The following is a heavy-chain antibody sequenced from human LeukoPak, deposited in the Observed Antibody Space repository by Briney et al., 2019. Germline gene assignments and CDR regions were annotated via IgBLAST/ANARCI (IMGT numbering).Heavy chain of an antibody. CDR2: ISGSGGST. J-gene: IGHJ4*02. CDR3: ARDTQAAAGGDY. CDR1: GFTFSSYT. D-gene: IGHD6-13*01. Sequence: GGSLRLSCAASGFTFSSYTMSWVRQAPGKGLEWVSAISGSGGSTYYADSVKGRFTISRDNSKNTLYLQMNSLRAEDTAVYYCARDTQAAAGGDYWGQGTLVTVSS. V-gene: IGHV3-23*01.